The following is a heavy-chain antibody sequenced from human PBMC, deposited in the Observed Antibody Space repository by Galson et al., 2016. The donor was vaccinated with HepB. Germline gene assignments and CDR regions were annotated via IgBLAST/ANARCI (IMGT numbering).Heavy chain of an antibody. J-gene: IGHJ4*02. D-gene: IGHD1-26*01. V-gene: IGHV3-23*01. CDR2: LGTGGGR. CDR1: GFTLSNYA. Sequence: SLRLSCAASGFTLSNYAMSWVRQAPGKGLEWVSLLGTGGGRYYADSVKGRFTISRDNSENMLFLQINSLRPEDTAMYYCARWGGTSGINRHFDYWGQGTLVTVSS. CDR3: ARWGGTSGINRHFDY.